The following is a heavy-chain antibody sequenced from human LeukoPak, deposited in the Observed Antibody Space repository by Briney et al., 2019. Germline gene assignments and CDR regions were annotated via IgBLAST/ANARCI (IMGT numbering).Heavy chain of an antibody. V-gene: IGHV1-24*01. CDR2: FYPEDGET. D-gene: IGHD4-17*01. CDR1: GYTLTELS. CDR3: ATVGGDYESNWFDP. J-gene: IGHJ5*02. Sequence: ASVKVSCKVSGYTLTELSMHWVRQAPGKGLEWMGGFYPEDGETIYAQKFQGRVTMTEDTSTDTAYMELSSLRYEDTAVYYCATVGGDYESNWFDPWGQGTLVTVSS.